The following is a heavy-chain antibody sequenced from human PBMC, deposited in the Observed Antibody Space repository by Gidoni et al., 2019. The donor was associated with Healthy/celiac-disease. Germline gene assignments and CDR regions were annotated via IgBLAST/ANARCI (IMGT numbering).Heavy chain of an antibody. Sequence: EVQLLESGGGLVQPGGSLRLSCAASGFTFSSYAMSWVRQAPGKGLEWVSAISGSGGSKYYADSVKGRFTISRDNSKNTLYLQINSLRAEDTAVYYCAKAPYSSGWYWFDPWGQGTLVTVSS. D-gene: IGHD6-19*01. CDR3: AKAPYSSGWYWFDP. CDR2: ISGSGGSK. J-gene: IGHJ5*02. CDR1: GFTFSSYA. V-gene: IGHV3-23*01.